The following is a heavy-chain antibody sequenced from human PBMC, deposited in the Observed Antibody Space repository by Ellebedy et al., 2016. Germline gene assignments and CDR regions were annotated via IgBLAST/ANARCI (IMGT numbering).Heavy chain of an antibody. J-gene: IGHJ4*02. V-gene: IGHV3-23*01. CDR2: ISGSGNST. CDR1: GFTFSNYA. CDR3: ASITDSSSWGIDY. Sequence: GGSLRLSCAASGFTFSNYALTWVRHAPGKGLEWVSSISGSGNSTYYGDSVKGRFTISRDNSKNTVYLQMNSLRAEDTAVYYCASITDSSSWGIDYWGQGTLVTVSS. D-gene: IGHD6-13*01.